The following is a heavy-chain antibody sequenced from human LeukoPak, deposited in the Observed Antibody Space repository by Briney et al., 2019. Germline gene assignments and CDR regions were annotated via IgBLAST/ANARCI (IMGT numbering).Heavy chain of an antibody. J-gene: IGHJ5*02. D-gene: IGHD6-19*01. CDR1: GYTFTGYY. V-gene: IGHV1-2*02. Sequence: ASVKVSCKASGYTFTGYYMHWVRQAPGQGLEWMGWINPNSGGTNYAQKFQGRVTMTRDTSISTAYMELSSLRSEDTAVYYCARDQIIAVAGTNWFDPWGQGTLVTVSS. CDR2: INPNSGGT. CDR3: ARDQIIAVAGTNWFDP.